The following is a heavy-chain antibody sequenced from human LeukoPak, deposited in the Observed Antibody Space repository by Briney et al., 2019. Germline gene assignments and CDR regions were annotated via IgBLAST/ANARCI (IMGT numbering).Heavy chain of an antibody. V-gene: IGHV4-59*01. CDR3: ARVGQWLGMYYFDY. D-gene: IGHD6-19*01. CDR1: GGSISSYY. J-gene: IGHJ4*02. Sequence: SETLSLTCTVSGGSISSYYWSWIRQPPGKGLEWIGYIYYGGSTNYNPSLKSRVTISVDTSKNQFSLKLSSVTAADTAVYYCARVGQWLGMYYFDYWGQGTLVTVSS. CDR2: IYYGGST.